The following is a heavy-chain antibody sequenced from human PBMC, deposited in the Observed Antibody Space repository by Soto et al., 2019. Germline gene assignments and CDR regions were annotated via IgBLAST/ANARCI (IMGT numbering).Heavy chain of an antibody. CDR2: INQGGSQP. V-gene: IGHV3-7*01. CDR3: ATLDTAKIETAGY. CDR1: GLRFSNIW. Sequence: EVQLVESGGGLVQPGGSLRLSCVASGLRFSNIWTSWVRQYPGKGLEWVANINQGGSQPYYVDSVKGRFTISKDNAKNSLYLQMNSLRVEDTALYYCATLDTAKIETAGYWGQGTLVTVSS. D-gene: IGHD5-18*01. J-gene: IGHJ4*02.